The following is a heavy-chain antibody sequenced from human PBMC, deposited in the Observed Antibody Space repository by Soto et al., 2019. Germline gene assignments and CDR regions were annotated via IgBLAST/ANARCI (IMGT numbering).Heavy chain of an antibody. D-gene: IGHD3-22*01. CDR2: IYYSGST. Sequence: PSETLSLTFTVSGGSVSSGSYYWSCIRQPPWKGLELIGYIYYSGSTNYNPSLKIRFTISVDTSKNQFSLKLSSVTAADTAVYYCERDQSPPSYDSSGYYRKGVDPWGQGTLVTVYS. J-gene: IGHJ5*02. CDR3: ERDQSPPSYDSSGYYRKGVDP. CDR1: GGSVSSGSYY. V-gene: IGHV4-61*01.